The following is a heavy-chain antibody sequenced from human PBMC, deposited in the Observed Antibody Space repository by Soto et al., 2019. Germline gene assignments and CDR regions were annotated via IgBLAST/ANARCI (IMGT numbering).Heavy chain of an antibody. Sequence: EVQLVESGGGLVQPGGSLRLSCTTSGLAFSTYWMAWVRQAPGKGLEWVGNTKPDETETYYADSVEGRFTISRDNAKSPLYLQMDSLGPEDAAVYYCATMGDVNFHYGGQGTPVTVSS. V-gene: IGHV3-7*02. CDR2: TKPDETET. CDR3: ATMGDVNFHY. CDR1: GLAFSTYW. J-gene: IGHJ4*02.